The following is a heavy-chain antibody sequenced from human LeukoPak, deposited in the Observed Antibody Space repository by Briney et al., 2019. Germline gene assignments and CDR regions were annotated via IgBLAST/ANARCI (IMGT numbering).Heavy chain of an antibody. D-gene: IGHD2-15*01. Sequence: SVKVSCKASGGTFISYTISWVRQAPGQGLEWMGRIIPILGIANYAQKFQGRVTITADKSTSTAYMELSSLRSEDTAVYYCARAPLGYCSGGSCSGGYYYYGMDVWGQGTTVTVSS. J-gene: IGHJ6*02. V-gene: IGHV1-69*02. CDR3: ARAPLGYCSGGSCSGGYYYYGMDV. CDR2: IIPILGIA. CDR1: GGTFISYT.